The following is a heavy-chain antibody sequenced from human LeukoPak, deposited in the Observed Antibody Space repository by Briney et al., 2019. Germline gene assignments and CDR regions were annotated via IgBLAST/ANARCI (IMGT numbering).Heavy chain of an antibody. CDR2: IYSGGST. CDR1: GFTVSSDH. V-gene: IGHV3-53*01. CDR3: ARDYEADYGSGSPPDY. Sequence: GGSLRLSCAASGFTVSSDHMSWVRQAPGKGLEWVSVIYSGGSTYYADSVKGRFTISRDNSKNTLYLQMNSLRAEDTAVYYCARDYEADYGSGSPPDYWGQGTLVTVSS. J-gene: IGHJ4*02. D-gene: IGHD3-10*01.